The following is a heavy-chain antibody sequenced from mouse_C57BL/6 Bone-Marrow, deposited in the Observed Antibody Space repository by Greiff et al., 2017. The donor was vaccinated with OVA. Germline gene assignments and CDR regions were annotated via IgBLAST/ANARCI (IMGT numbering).Heavy chain of an antibody. CDR1: GFSFNTYA. CDR3: VRHEGYASSSGAY. V-gene: IGHV10-1*01. Sequence: EVQGVESGGGLVQPKGSLKLSCAASGFSFNTYAMNWVRQAPGKGLEWVARIRSKSNNYATYYADSVKDRFTISRDDSESMLYLQMNNLKTEDTAMYYCVRHEGYASSSGAYWGQGTLVTVSA. D-gene: IGHD1-1*01. CDR2: IRSKSNNYAT. J-gene: IGHJ3*01.